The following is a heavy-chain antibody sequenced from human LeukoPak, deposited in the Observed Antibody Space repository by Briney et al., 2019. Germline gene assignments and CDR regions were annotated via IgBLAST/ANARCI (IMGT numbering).Heavy chain of an antibody. CDR2: IYPGDSDT. CDR1: GYGFATHW. CDR3: ARLAQDPYGDYLFPLDY. J-gene: IGHJ4*02. D-gene: IGHD4-17*01. Sequence: HGESLKISCKGSGYGFATHWIAWVRQMPGKGLEWMGIIYPGDSDTRYSPSFQGQVTISADKSISTAYLQWSSLKASDTAMYYCARLAQDPYGDYLFPLDYWGQGTLVTVSS. V-gene: IGHV5-51*01.